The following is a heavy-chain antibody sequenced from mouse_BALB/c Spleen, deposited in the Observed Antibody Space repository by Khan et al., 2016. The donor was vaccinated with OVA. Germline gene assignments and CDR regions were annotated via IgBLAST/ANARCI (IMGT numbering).Heavy chain of an antibody. CDR1: GYSITSDYA. CDR2: IHYSGST. Sequence: EVQLQESGPGLVKPSQSLSLTCTVTGYSITSDYAWNWIRQFPGNKLEWMGYIHYSGSTSYIPSLKSRNSITRDTSKNQFFLHLNSVTSEDTATYYCARGRAYWGQGTLVTVSA. CDR3: ARGRAY. J-gene: IGHJ3*01. V-gene: IGHV3-2*02.